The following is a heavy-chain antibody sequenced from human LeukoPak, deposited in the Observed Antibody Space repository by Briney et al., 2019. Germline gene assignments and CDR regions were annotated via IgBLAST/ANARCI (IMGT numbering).Heavy chain of an antibody. Sequence: PGGSLRLSCAASGFTFSTYAMSWVRQAPGKGLEWVSAISGSGGSTYYADSVKGRFTISRDTSRNTLSLQMNSVRAEDTAVYYCAKDAHGARGWRDSYDYWGQGTLVTVSS. D-gene: IGHD5-12*01. V-gene: IGHV3-23*01. CDR1: GFTFSTYA. CDR3: AKDAHGARGWRDSYDY. J-gene: IGHJ4*02. CDR2: ISGSGGST.